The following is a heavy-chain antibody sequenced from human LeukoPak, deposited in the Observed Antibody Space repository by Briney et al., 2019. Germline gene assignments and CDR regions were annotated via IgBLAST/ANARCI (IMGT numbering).Heavy chain of an antibody. CDR2: IYHSGST. CDR1: GYSISSGYD. CDR3: ARTTVTTSLDY. J-gene: IGHJ4*02. D-gene: IGHD4-11*01. V-gene: IGHV4-38-2*02. Sequence: SETLSLTCTVSGYSISSGYDWGWIRQPPGKGLEWIGSIYHSGSTYYNPSLKSRVTISVDTSKNQFSLKLSSVTAADTAVYYCARTTVTTSLDYWGQGTLVTVSS.